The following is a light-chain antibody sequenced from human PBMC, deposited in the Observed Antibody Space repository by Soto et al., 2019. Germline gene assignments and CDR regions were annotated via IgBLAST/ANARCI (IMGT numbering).Light chain of an antibody. Sequence: EIVMTQSPATLSVSPGERATLSCRASQSVSDHLAWYQQKPGQAPRLLIYAASTRAAGIPARFSGSGSGTDFTLTISRLEPEDFAVYYCQQYGSSPWTFGQGTKVDIK. V-gene: IGKV3-15*01. CDR1: QSVSDH. CDR3: QQYGSSPWT. CDR2: AAS. J-gene: IGKJ1*01.